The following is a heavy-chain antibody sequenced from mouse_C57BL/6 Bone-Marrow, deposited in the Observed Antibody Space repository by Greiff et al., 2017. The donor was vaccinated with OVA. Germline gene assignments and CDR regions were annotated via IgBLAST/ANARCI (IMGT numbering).Heavy chain of an antibody. Sequence: QVQLQQPGTELVKPGASVKLSCKASGYTFTSYWMHWVKQRPGQGLEWIGNINPSNGGTNYNEKFKSKATLTVDKASSTAYMQLSSLTSEDSAVYYCARGIYYDYTWFAYWGQGTLVTVSA. J-gene: IGHJ3*01. D-gene: IGHD2-4*01. CDR3: ARGIYYDYTWFAY. CDR1: GYTFTSYW. V-gene: IGHV1-53*01. CDR2: INPSNGGT.